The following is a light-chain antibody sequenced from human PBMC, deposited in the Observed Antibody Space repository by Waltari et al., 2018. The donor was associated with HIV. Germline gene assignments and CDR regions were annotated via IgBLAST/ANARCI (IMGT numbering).Light chain of an antibody. CDR2: WAS. CDR3: QQYYDTPWT. J-gene: IGKJ1*01. CDR1: QSVLYSSNNKNY. Sequence: DIVMTQSPDSLVVSLAERATINCKSSQSVLYSSNNKNYLAWYQQKPGQPPKLLISWASTRESGVPDRFSGSGSGTDFTLTISILQAEDVAVYYCQQYYDTPWTFGQGTKVEIK. V-gene: IGKV4-1*01.